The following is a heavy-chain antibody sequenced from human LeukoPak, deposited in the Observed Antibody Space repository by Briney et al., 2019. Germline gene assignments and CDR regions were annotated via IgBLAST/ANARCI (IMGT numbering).Heavy chain of an antibody. J-gene: IGHJ4*02. CDR2: ISGSGGST. CDR3: ANYQNYYDSSGYSDY. V-gene: IGHV3-23*01. D-gene: IGHD3-22*01. CDR1: GFTFSSYA. Sequence: PGGSLRLSCAASGFTFSSYAMSWVRQAPGKGLEWVSAISGSGGSTYYADSVKGRFTISRDNSKNTLYVQMNSLGAEDTAVYYCANYQNYYDSSGYSDYRGREPWSPSPQ.